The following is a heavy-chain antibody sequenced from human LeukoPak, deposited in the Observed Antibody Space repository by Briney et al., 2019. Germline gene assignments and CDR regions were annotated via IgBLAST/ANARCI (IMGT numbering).Heavy chain of an antibody. Sequence: TGGSLRLSCAPSGFTVSGNYMSWVRQAPGKGLEWVSIIYSGDSTYYADSVKGRFTISRDNSKDPLYLQMNSLRAEDTAVYYCAKEGYSSGWYFDYWGQGTLVTVSS. CDR2: IYSGDST. V-gene: IGHV3-66*01. D-gene: IGHD6-19*01. CDR3: AKEGYSSGWYFDY. J-gene: IGHJ4*02. CDR1: GFTVSGNY.